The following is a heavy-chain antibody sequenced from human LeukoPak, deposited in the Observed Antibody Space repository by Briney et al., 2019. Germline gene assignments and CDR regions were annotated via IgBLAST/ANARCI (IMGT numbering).Heavy chain of an antibody. V-gene: IGHV1-69*05. CDR3: ARDYYDSSGYYYAHDY. CDR2: IIPIFGTA. D-gene: IGHD3-22*01. Sequence: SVKVSCKASGGTFSSYAISWVRQAPGQGLEWMGRIIPIFGTANYAQKFQGRVTITTDESTSTAYMELSSPRSEDTAVYYCARDYYDSSGYYYAHDYWGQGTLVTVSS. CDR1: GGTFSSYA. J-gene: IGHJ4*02.